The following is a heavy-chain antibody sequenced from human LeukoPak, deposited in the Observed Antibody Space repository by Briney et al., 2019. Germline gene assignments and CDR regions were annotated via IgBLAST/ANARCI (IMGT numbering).Heavy chain of an antibody. CDR2: ISSIGGGT. V-gene: IGHV3-64*01. CDR1: GFIFSSYA. D-gene: IGHD5-24*01. CDR3: ATSRDAEMATLAY. J-gene: IGHJ4*02. Sequence: GGSLRLSCVASGFIFSSYAMNWVRQAPGKGLEYVSGISSIGGGTYYANSVKGRFTISRDNSKNTLHLQMGSLRVEDMALYYCATSRDAEMATLAYWGQGTLVTVSS.